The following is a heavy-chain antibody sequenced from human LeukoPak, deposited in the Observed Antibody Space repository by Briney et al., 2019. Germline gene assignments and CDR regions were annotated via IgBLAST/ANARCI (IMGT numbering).Heavy chain of an antibody. D-gene: IGHD3-10*01. V-gene: IGHV3-33*06. Sequence: GGSLRLSCAASGFTFSSYGMHWVRQAPGKELEWVAVIWYDGSNKYYADSVKGRFTISRDNSKNTLYLQMNSLRAEDTAVYYCAKESRVLLWFGEFHFWGQGTLVTVSS. CDR3: AKESRVLLWFGEFHF. J-gene: IGHJ4*02. CDR1: GFTFSSYG. CDR2: IWYDGSNK.